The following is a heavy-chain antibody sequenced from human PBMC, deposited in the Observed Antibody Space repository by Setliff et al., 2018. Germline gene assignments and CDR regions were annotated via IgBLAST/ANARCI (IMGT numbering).Heavy chain of an antibody. V-gene: IGHV1-46*01. Sequence: ASVNVSCKASGYTFTSHYMHWVRQAPGLGLEWMGTIIPSSGRTSYAQKFQGRVTMTRDTSTSTVYMDMSSLRSEDTAVYYCARDVFPYHYEGAFDIWGQGTMVTVSS. D-gene: IGHD3-22*01. CDR2: IIPSSGRT. CDR3: ARDVFPYHYEGAFDI. CDR1: GYTFTSHY. J-gene: IGHJ3*02.